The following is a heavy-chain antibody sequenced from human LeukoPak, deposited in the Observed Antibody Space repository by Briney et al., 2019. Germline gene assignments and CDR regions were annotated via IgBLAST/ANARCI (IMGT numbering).Heavy chain of an antibody. CDR1: GGTFSSYG. CDR3: ARTGENPPAATLYGMDV. D-gene: IGHD2-15*01. V-gene: IGHV1-69*13. CDR2: IIPIFGTA. Sequence: SVKVSCKASGGTFSSYGISWVRQAPGQGLEWMGGIIPIFGTANYAQKFQGRVTITADESTSTAYMELSSLRSGDTAVYYCARTGENPPAATLYGMDVWGQGTTVTVSS. J-gene: IGHJ6*02.